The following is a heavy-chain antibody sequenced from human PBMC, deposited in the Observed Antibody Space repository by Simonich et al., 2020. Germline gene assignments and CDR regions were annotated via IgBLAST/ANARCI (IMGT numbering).Heavy chain of an antibody. Sequence: QVQLVQSGAEVKKPGASVKVSCKASGYTFTSYDINWVRQATGQGLEWKGWMNPNSGNTCHAQKFQSRVTITRNTSRSTDYMELSSLRSEDTAVYYCARSRYCTNGVCYNWFDPWGQGTLVTVSS. D-gene: IGHD2-8*01. CDR1: GYTFTSYD. CDR3: ARSRYCTNGVCYNWFDP. V-gene: IGHV1-8*03. J-gene: IGHJ5*02. CDR2: MNPNSGNT.